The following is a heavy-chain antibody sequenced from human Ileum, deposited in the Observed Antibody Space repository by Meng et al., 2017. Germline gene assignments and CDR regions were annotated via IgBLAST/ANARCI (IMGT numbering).Heavy chain of an antibody. CDR1: GDSAISGSYY. J-gene: IGHJ4*02. V-gene: IGHV4-61*01. CDR2: INYSGTA. Sequence: VPVQESGPGLVRPSETLSLPCSVSGDSAISGSYYWNWIRQSAGKGLEWIGYINYSGTAYYNASLGSRVSMSIDTSKNQFSLKLTSVTAADTAVYYCTRDQTSNGWGSFDSWGQGTLVTVSS. CDR3: TRDQTSNGWGSFDS. D-gene: IGHD7-27*01.